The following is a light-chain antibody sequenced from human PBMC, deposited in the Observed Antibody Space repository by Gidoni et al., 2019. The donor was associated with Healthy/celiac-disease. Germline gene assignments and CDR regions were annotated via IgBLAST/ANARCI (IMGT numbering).Light chain of an antibody. V-gene: IGKV3D-20*01. CDR2: DAS. CDR3: QQYGSSPPIT. J-gene: IGKJ5*01. Sequence: EIVLPQSPATLSLSPGERATLSCGASQSVSSSYLAWYQQNPALAPRLLIYDASSRATGIPDRLSGSGSGTDFTLTISRLEPEDFAVYYCQQYGSSPPITFGQGTRLEIK. CDR1: QSVSSSY.